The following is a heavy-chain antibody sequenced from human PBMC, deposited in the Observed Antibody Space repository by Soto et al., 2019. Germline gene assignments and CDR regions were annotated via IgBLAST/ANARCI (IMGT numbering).Heavy chain of an antibody. Sequence: SGTLSLTCAVYGGSISSYYWSWIRQPPGKGLEWIGYIYYSGSTNYNPSLKSRVTISVDTSKNQFSLKLSSVTAVDTAVYYCASLGNNGRVLPLQNWGQGT. CDR3: ASLGNNGRVLPLQN. CDR1: GGSISSYY. V-gene: IGHV4-59*01. CDR2: IYYSGST. J-gene: IGHJ1*01. D-gene: IGHD3-10*01.